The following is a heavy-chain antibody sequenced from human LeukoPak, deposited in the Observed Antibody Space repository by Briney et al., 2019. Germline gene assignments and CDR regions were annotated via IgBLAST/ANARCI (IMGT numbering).Heavy chain of an antibody. Sequence: GGSLRLSCAASGFTFSSYAMHWVRQAPGKGLEWVAVISYGGSNKYYADSVKGRFTISRDNSKNTLYLQMNSLRAEDTAVYYCARDRGVVVPAAIGYWGQGTLVTVSS. D-gene: IGHD2-2*02. CDR2: ISYGGSNK. CDR3: ARDRGVVVPAAIGY. J-gene: IGHJ4*02. CDR1: GFTFSSYA. V-gene: IGHV3-30*04.